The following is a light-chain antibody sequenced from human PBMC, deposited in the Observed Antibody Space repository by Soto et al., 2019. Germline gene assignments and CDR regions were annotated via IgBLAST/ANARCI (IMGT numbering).Light chain of an antibody. CDR2: EVS. Sequence: QSALTQPASVSGSPGQSITISCTGTISDIGGYNYVSWYQQHPGKAPKLIVYEVSWRPSGVSNRFSGSKPGNTASLTISGLQPEDEADYYCTSYTSSITYVFGTGTKATVL. CDR3: TSYTSSITYV. J-gene: IGLJ1*01. V-gene: IGLV2-14*01. CDR1: ISDIGGYNY.